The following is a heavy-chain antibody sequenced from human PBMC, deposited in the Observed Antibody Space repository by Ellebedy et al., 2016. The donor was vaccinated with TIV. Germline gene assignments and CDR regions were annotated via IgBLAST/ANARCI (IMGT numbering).Heavy chain of an antibody. D-gene: IGHD6-19*01. J-gene: IGHJ4*02. CDR1: GFTFGSFW. V-gene: IGHV3-7*04. CDR2: IKQDGSEE. CDR3: VGGSGWYSDY. Sequence: GESLKISCAASGFTFGSFWMNWVRQAPGKGLEWVANIKQDGSEEIYVDSVKGRFTISRDNAKNSLYLQMNSLRAEDTAVYYCVGGSGWYSDYWGQGTLVTVSS.